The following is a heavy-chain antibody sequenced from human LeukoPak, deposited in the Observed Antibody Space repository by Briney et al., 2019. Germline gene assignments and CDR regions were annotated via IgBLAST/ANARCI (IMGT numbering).Heavy chain of an antibody. J-gene: IGHJ4*02. D-gene: IGHD5-12*01. CDR2: ISGSGGST. CDR3: AKDLHSGYDYSPDY. Sequence: GSLRLSCAASGFTFSSYAMSWVRQAPGKGLEWVSAISGSGGSTYYADSVKGRFTISRDNSKNTLYLQMNSLRAEDTAVYYCAKDLHSGYDYSPDYWGQGTLVTVSS. V-gene: IGHV3-23*01. CDR1: GFTFSSYA.